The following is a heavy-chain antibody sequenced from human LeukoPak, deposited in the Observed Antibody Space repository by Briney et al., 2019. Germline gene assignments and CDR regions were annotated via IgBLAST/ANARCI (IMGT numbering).Heavy chain of an antibody. CDR3: ARDLPPHYDSSGPTAFDI. D-gene: IGHD3-22*01. V-gene: IGHV3-53*01. CDR2: IYSGGST. CDR1: GFTVSSNY. J-gene: IGHJ3*02. Sequence: GGSLRLSYAASGFTVSSNYMSWVRQAPGKGLEWVSVIYSGGSTYYADSVKGRFTISRDNSKNTLYLQMNSLRAEDTAVYYCARDLPPHYDSSGPTAFDIWGQGTMVTVSS.